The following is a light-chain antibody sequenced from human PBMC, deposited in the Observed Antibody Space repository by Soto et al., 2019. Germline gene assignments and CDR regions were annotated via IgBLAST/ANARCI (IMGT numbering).Light chain of an antibody. CDR3: GTWDSSLSALYV. CDR1: SSNIGNNY. Sequence: QSVLTQPPSVSAARGQKVTISCSGSSSNIGNNYVSWYQQLPGTAPKLLIYENNKRPSGIPDRFSGSKSGTSATLGITGLQTGDEADYYCGTWDSSLSALYVFRTGNKVTVL. J-gene: IGLJ1*01. V-gene: IGLV1-51*02. CDR2: ENN.